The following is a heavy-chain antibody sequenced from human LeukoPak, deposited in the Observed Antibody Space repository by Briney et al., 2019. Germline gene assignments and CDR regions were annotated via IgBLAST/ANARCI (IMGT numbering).Heavy chain of an antibody. CDR3: ARAPMYYYDSSGSNAFDI. CDR1: GGSISSGSYY. Sequence: SQTLSLTRTVSGGSISSGSYYWNWIRQPAGKGLEWIGRIYSSGSTNYNPSLKSRVTISVDTSKNQFSLKLSSVTAADTAVYYCARAPMYYYDSSGSNAFDIWGQGTMVTVSS. D-gene: IGHD3-22*01. CDR2: IYSSGST. V-gene: IGHV4-61*02. J-gene: IGHJ3*02.